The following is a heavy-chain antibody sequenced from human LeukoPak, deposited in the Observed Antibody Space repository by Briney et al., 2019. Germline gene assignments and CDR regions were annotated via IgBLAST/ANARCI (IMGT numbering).Heavy chain of an antibody. CDR1: GFTFSDYG. CDR2: LSPHGNYE. D-gene: IGHD2-2*03. CDR3: ARNWIDRSLDY. Sequence: GGSLRLSCAASGFTFSDYGIHWVRQAPGKGLEWVAVLSPHGNYEYYADSVQGRFTISGDDSKNTVSLQMNSLRDEDTAVYYCARNWIDRSLDYWGQGTSVTVSS. V-gene: IGHV3-33*01. J-gene: IGHJ4*02.